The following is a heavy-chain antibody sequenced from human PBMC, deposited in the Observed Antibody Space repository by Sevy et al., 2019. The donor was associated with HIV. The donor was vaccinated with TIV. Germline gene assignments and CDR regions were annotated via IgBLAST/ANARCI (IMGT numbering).Heavy chain of an antibody. CDR2: LSFGCGKI. J-gene: IGHJ4*02. Sequence: GGSQRLSCVASGFNFNIYSFSWVRQTPGKGLEWVSTLSFGCGKINYADSVQGRFTISRDDSKNTLYLEMNSLRVEDTAIYYCAREGCSKPHDYWGQGTLVTVSS. CDR3: AREGCSKPHDY. CDR1: GFNFNIYS. V-gene: IGHV3-23*01. D-gene: IGHD3-10*02.